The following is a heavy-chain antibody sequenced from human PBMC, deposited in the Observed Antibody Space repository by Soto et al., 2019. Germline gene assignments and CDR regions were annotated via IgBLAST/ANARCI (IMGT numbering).Heavy chain of an antibody. CDR2: INHSGST. Sequence: SETLSLTCAVYGGSFSGYYWSWIRQPPGKGLEWIGEINHSGSTNYNPSLKSRVTISVDTSKNQFSLKLSSVTAADTAVYYCARVTVAGTGYYCYYGMDVWGQGTTVTVSS. J-gene: IGHJ6*02. D-gene: IGHD6-19*01. V-gene: IGHV4-34*01. CDR1: GGSFSGYY. CDR3: ARVTVAGTGYYCYYGMDV.